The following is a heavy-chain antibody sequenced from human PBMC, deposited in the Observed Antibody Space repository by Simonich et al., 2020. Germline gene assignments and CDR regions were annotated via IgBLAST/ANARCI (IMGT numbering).Heavy chain of an antibody. Sequence: QLQLQESGPGLVQPSETLSLTCTVSGGSISSSSYYWGWIRQPPGKGLGWIGRFYYSGSTYYNPSLKSQVTISVDTSKNQFSLKLSSVTAADTAVYYCARHAGFAFDIWGQGTMVTVSS. CDR1: GGSISSSSYY. V-gene: IGHV4-39*01. CDR2: FYYSGST. CDR3: ARHAGFAFDI. D-gene: IGHD6-13*01. J-gene: IGHJ3*02.